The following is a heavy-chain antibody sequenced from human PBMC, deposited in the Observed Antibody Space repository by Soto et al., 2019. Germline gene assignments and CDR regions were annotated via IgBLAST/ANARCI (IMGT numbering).Heavy chain of an antibody. J-gene: IGHJ4*02. CDR2: IYWDGDK. Sequence: SGPTLVNPXQTLTLTCTFSGFSLSTSDVGVGWIRQPPGKALEWLAIIYWDGDKRYSPSLKSRLTITKDTSKNQVVLTVTNMDPVDTATYYCAHSKYSRSSFDYWGQGTLVTVSS. V-gene: IGHV2-5*02. D-gene: IGHD6-6*01. CDR3: AHSKYSRSSFDY. CDR1: GFSLSTSDVG.